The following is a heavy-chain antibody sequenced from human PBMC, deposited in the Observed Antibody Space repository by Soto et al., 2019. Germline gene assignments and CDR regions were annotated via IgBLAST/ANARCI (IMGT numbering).Heavy chain of an antibody. CDR2: IYYSGST. V-gene: IGHV4-31*03. J-gene: IGHJ6*02. CDR1: GGSISSGGYY. D-gene: IGHD1-26*01. Sequence: LSLTCTVSGGSISSGGYYWSWIRQHPGKGLEWIGYIYYSGSTYYNPSLKSRVTISVDTSKNQFSLKLSSVTAEDTAVYYCTRVGGSVSGMDVWGQGTTVTVSS. CDR3: TRVGGSVSGMDV.